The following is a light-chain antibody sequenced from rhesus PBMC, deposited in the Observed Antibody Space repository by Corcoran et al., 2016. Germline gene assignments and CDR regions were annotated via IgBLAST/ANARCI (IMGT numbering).Light chain of an antibody. Sequence: EIVMTQSPATLSLSPGERATLSCRASQSVSSRLAWYQTKPGQAPRLLIYDASSRVTGIPDRFSGSGSGTDFTFTISSLQPEDFATYYCQHCYGTPYSFGQGTKVEIK. J-gene: IGKJ2*01. V-gene: IGKV3-17*02. CDR2: DAS. CDR1: QSVSSR. CDR3: QHCYGTPYS.